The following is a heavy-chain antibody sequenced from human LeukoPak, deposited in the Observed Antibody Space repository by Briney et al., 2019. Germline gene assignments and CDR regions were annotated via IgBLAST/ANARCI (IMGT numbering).Heavy chain of an antibody. D-gene: IGHD1-26*01. CDR3: ARGKQGAGAFDI. Sequence: PGGSLRLSCAASGFTFDDYGMSWVRQAPGKGLEWVSGINWNGGSTGYAYSVKGRFTISRDNAKNSLYLQMNSLRAEDTALYHCARGKQGAGAFDIWGQGTMVTVSS. CDR1: GFTFDDYG. J-gene: IGHJ3*02. V-gene: IGHV3-20*01. CDR2: INWNGGST.